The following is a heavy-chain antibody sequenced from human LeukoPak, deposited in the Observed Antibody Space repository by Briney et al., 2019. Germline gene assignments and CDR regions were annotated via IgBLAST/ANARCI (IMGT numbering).Heavy chain of an antibody. CDR1: GSAFNTYS. V-gene: IGHV3-48*01. D-gene: IGHD4-17*01. Sequence: GGSLRLSCAASGSAFNTYSMNWVRQAPGKGLEWVSSISSSTTTIYYADSVKGRFTISRDNSKNTLYLQMNSLRAEDTAFYYCARDKAVNAADWGQGTLVTASS. CDR2: ISSSTTTI. J-gene: IGHJ4*02. CDR3: ARDKAVNAAD.